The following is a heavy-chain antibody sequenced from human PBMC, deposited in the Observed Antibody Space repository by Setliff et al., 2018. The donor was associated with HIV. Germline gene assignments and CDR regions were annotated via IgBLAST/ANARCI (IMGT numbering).Heavy chain of an antibody. Sequence: LRLSCEVSGFTFSSYIMNWVRQAPGKGLEWVSGISGSARSTYYADSVKGRFTISRDNSKNTLNLQMNSLRAEDSAIYFCAKDLYSNPYYFDNWGQGTLVTVSS. CDR1: GFTFSSYI. J-gene: IGHJ4*02. CDR3: AKDLYSNPYYFDN. D-gene: IGHD4-4*01. CDR2: ISGSARST. V-gene: IGHV3-23*01.